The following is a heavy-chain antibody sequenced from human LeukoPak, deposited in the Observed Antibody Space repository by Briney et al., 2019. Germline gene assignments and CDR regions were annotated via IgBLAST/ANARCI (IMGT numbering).Heavy chain of an antibody. D-gene: IGHD6-19*01. CDR1: GYSFSGHY. CDR3: ARTPFRIMGIAVAGRMGFWFDP. J-gene: IGHJ5*02. Sequence: GASVKVSCKASGYSFSGHYMHWVRQAPGQGPEWMGWISPNSGGTNYAQKFQGRVTMTRDTSISTAYMELSRLRSDDTAVYYCARTPFRIMGIAVAGRMGFWFDPWGQGTLVTVSS. V-gene: IGHV1-2*02. CDR2: ISPNSGGT.